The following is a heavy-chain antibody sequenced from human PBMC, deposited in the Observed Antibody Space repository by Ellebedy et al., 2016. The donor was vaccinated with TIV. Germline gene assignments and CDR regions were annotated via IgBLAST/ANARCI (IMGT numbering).Heavy chain of an antibody. V-gene: IGHV3-23*01. CDR1: GFTFSSFA. CDR3: AKDRGSGWYENWFDP. D-gene: IGHD6-19*01. CDR2: ISGGGSST. J-gene: IGHJ5*02. Sequence: GGSLRLSCAASGFTFSSFAMNWLRQAPGKGLEWVSGISGGGSSTNYADSVKGRFTISRDNSKNTLYLQMDSLRAEDTALDYCAKDRGSGWYENWFDPWGQGTLVTVSS.